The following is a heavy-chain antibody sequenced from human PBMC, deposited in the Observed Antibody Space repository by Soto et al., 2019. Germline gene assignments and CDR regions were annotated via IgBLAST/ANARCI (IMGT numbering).Heavy chain of an antibody. J-gene: IGHJ6*02. CDR2: ISYDGSNK. Sequence: QVQLVESGGGVVQPGRSLRLSCAASGFTFSSYAMHWVRQAPGKGLEWVAVISYDGSNKYYADSVKGRCTISRDNSKNTLYLHMNSLRAEDTAVYYCASDRERYSYGLNYYYGMDVWGQGTTVTVSS. V-gene: IGHV3-30-3*01. CDR1: GFTFSSYA. D-gene: IGHD5-18*01. CDR3: ASDRERYSYGLNYYYGMDV.